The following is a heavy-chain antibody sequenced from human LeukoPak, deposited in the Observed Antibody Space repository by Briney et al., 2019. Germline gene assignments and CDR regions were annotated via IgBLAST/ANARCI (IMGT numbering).Heavy chain of an antibody. J-gene: IGHJ4*02. Sequence: ASVKVSCKASGYTFTGYYMHWVRQAPGQGLEWMGWINPNSGGTNYAQKFQCRVTMTRATSISKDYMELSRLRSDDTAVYYCARDRLYYSSGWNDYWGQGTLVTVSS. CDR1: GYTFTGYY. D-gene: IGHD6-19*01. CDR2: INPNSGGT. CDR3: ARDRLYYSSGWNDY. V-gene: IGHV1-2*02.